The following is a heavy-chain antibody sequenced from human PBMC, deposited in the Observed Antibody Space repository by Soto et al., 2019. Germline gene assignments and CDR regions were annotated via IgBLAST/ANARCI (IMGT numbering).Heavy chain of an antibody. CDR1: GFTFSMYW. J-gene: IGHJ4*02. D-gene: IGHD1-1*01. Sequence: PGGSLRLSCSASGFTFSMYWMHWVRQVPGKGPEWVSRINDDGISTNYADSVKGRFTISRDNAKNTLYLQMNALRVEDTDVYYCTRGPRSTSTGTGAFWGQGTLVTVSS. V-gene: IGHV3-74*01. CDR2: INDDGIST. CDR3: TRGPRSTSTGTGAF.